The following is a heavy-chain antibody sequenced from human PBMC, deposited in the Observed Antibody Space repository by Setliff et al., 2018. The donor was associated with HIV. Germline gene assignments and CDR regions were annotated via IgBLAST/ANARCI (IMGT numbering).Heavy chain of an antibody. V-gene: IGHV4-39*01. CDR1: GGALNTSSSY. CDR3: ARLKLSGVIDY. CDR2: IFYSGSA. Sequence: SETLSLTCTVSGGALNTSSSYWGWIRQPPGKGLEYIGGIFYSGSAYYNPSLKSRVTISVDTSKNQLSLKLSSVTAADTAVYYCARLKLSGVIDYWGQGTPVTVSS. J-gene: IGHJ4*02. D-gene: IGHD2-8*01.